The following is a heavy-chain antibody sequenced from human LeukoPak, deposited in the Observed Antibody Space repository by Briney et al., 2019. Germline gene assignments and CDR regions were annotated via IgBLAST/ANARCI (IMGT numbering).Heavy chain of an antibody. D-gene: IGHD3-3*01. J-gene: IGHJ5*02. V-gene: IGHV3-64D*06. CDR3: VKDGEYYDFWSGYINWFDP. CDR2: ISSNGGST. Sequence: QTGGSLRLSCSASGFTFSSYAMHWVRQAPGKGLEYVSAISSNGGSTYYADSVKGRFTISRDNSKNTLYLQMSSLRAEDTAVYYCVKDGEYYDFWSGYINWFDPWGQGTLVTVSS. CDR1: GFTFSSYA.